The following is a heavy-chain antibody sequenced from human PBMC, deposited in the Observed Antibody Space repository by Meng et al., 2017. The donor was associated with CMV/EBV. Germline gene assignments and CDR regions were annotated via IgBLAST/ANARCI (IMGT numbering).Heavy chain of an antibody. J-gene: IGHJ4*02. D-gene: IGHD2-2*01. CDR1: GGSISSSSYY. CDR2: IYYSGST. V-gene: IGHV4-39*07. CDR3: ARDDPVVPAATFFDY. Sequence: SETLSLTCTVSGGSISSSSYYWGWIRQPPGKGLEWIGSIYYSGSTYYNPSLKSRVTISVDTSQNQFSLKLSSVTAADTAVYYCARDDPVVPAATFFDYWGQGTLVTVSS.